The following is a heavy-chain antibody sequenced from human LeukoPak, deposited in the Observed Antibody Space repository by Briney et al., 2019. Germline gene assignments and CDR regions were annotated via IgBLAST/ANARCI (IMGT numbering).Heavy chain of an antibody. D-gene: IGHD1-26*01. CDR3: ARDMGGGWFDP. Sequence: PSETLSLTCSISGGSISSSYRSWIRQPAGKGLEWIGRISTSGTTNYSPSLKGRLTMSIDTSKKQFSLSLRSVTAADTAMYYCARDMGGGWFDPWGQGALVTVSS. CDR1: GGSISSSY. CDR2: ISTSGTT. J-gene: IGHJ5*02. V-gene: IGHV4-4*07.